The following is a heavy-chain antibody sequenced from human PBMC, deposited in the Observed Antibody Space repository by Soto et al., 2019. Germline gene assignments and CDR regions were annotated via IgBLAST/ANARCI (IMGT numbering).Heavy chain of an antibody. CDR1: GDSVSSNSAA. CDR3: ARDHRYIAARLDYYHYGMDV. CDR2: TYYRSKWYN. J-gene: IGHJ6*02. V-gene: IGHV6-1*01. Sequence: PSQTLSLTCAISGDSVSSNSAAWNWIRQSPSRGLEWLGRTYYRSKWYNDYAVSVKSRITINPDTSKNQFSLQLNSVTPEDTAVYYCARDHRYIAARLDYYHYGMDVWGQGTTVTVSS. D-gene: IGHD6-6*01.